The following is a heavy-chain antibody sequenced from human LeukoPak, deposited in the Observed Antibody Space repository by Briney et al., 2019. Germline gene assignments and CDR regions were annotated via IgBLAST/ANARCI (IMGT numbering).Heavy chain of an antibody. CDR2: ISGSGGST. CDR3: AKEPIPYSSSSDYFDY. J-gene: IGHJ4*02. V-gene: IGHV3-23*01. Sequence: GGSLRLSCAASGFTFSSYAMSWVRQAPGKGLEWVSAISGSGGSTYYADSVKGRFTISRDNSKNTLYLQMNSLRAEDTAVYYCAKEPIPYSSSSDYFDYWGQGTLVTVSS. D-gene: IGHD6-13*01. CDR1: GFTFSSYA.